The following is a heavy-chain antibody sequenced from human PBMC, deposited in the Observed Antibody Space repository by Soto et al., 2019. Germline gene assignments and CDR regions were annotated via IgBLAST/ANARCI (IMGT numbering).Heavy chain of an antibody. V-gene: IGHV4-34*01. J-gene: IGHJ6*03. Sequence: QVQLQQWGAGLLKPSETLSLTCAVYGGSFSGYYWSWIRQPPGKGLEWIGEINHSGSTNYNPSLKSRVTISVDTSKNQFSLKLSSVTAADTAVYYCARGTRAVARLYYYYYYMDVWGKGTTVTVSS. D-gene: IGHD6-19*01. CDR1: GGSFSGYY. CDR2: INHSGST. CDR3: ARGTRAVARLYYYYYYMDV.